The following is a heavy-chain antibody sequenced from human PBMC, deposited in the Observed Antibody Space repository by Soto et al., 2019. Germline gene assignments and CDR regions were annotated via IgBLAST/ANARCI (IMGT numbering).Heavy chain of an antibody. Sequence: QVQLQESGPGLVKPSETLSLTCTVSGGSISSYYWSWIRQPPGKGLEWIGYIYYSGSTNYNPSLQSRVTLSVDTSKDPFSRNLISVTAADTAVYYCARRYGSCFDYWGQGTLVTVSS. CDR1: GGSISSYY. CDR2: IYYSGST. D-gene: IGHD5-18*01. V-gene: IGHV4-59*08. CDR3: ARRYGSCFDY. J-gene: IGHJ4*02.